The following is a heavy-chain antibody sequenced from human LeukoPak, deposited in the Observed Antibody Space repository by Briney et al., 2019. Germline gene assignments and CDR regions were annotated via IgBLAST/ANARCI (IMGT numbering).Heavy chain of an antibody. CDR3: AELGITMIGGV. V-gene: IGHV3-23*01. CDR2: ISASGDNT. J-gene: IGHJ6*04. Sequence: GGSLRLSCAASGFSFSNYAMTWVRQAPGKGLEWVSLISASGDNTYPADSAKGRFTISRDNSKNTLYLQMNSLRAEDTAVYYCAELGITMIGGVWGKGTTVTISS. D-gene: IGHD3-10*02. CDR1: GFSFSNYA.